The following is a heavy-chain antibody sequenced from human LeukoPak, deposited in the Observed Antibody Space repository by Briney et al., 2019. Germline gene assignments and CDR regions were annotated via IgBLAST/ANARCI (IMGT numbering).Heavy chain of an antibody. D-gene: IGHD1-26*01. Sequence: PGGSLRLSCAASGFTFSSYWMSWVCQAPGKGLEWVANIKQDGSQKYYVDSVRGRFTISRDNAKNSLYLQMDSLRAEDTAVYYCARDPMGATGSYYFDYWGQGTLVTVSS. J-gene: IGHJ4*02. CDR3: ARDPMGATGSYYFDY. V-gene: IGHV3-7*01. CDR1: GFTFSSYW. CDR2: IKQDGSQK.